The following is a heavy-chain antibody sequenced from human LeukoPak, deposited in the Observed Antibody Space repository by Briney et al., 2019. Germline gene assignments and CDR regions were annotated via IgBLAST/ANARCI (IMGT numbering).Heavy chain of an antibody. CDR2: ISAYNGNT. V-gene: IGHV1-18*01. CDR3: ARDALDNVVVPAAMVFYYYYGMDV. CDR1: GYTFTSYG. J-gene: IGHJ6*02. D-gene: IGHD2-2*03. Sequence: ASVKVSCKASGYTFTSYGISWVRQAPGQGLEWMGWISAYNGNTNYAQKLQGRVTMTTDTSTSTAYMELRSLRSDDTAVYYCARDALDNVVVPAAMVFYYYYGMDVWGQGTTVTVSS.